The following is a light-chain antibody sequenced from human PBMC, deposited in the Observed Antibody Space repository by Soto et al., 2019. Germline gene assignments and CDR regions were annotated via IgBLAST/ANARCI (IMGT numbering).Light chain of an antibody. CDR2: WAS. V-gene: IGKV4-1*01. CDR3: QQYYSSVT. CDR1: QTVFHTSYNKDF. Sequence: DIVMTQSPDSLSVSLGERVTINCKSSQTVFHTSYNKDFLAWYQQKAGQPPKLLFYWASTRESGVPARFSGGGSGTDFSLTISSLQPEDVAVYYCQQYYSSVTFGQGTKLEIK. J-gene: IGKJ2*01.